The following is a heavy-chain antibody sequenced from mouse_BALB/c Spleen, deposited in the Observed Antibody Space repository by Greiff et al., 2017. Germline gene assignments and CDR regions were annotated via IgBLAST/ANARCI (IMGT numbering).Heavy chain of an antibody. Sequence: VQLQQSGAELVRPGVSVKISCKGSGYTFTDYAMHWVKQSHAKRLEWIGVISTYYGDASYNQKFKGKATMTVDKSSSTAYMELARLTSEDSAIYYGARGVVAYYYAMDYWGQGTSVTVSS. CDR2: ISTYYGDA. D-gene: IGHD1-1*01. CDR3: ARGVVAYYYAMDY. CDR1: GYTFTDYA. V-gene: IGHV1S137*01. J-gene: IGHJ4*01.